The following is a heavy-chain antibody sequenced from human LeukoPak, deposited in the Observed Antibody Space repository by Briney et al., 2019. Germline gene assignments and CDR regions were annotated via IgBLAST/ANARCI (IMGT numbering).Heavy chain of an antibody. CDR2: MNPNSGNT. V-gene: IGHV1-8*01. CDR1: GYSFTSHD. D-gene: IGHD6-13*01. J-gene: IGHJ4*02. CDR3: ASALKRGSAGTLIDH. Sequence: GASVKVSCKASGYSFTSHDINWVRQATGQGLEWMGWMNPNSGNTGYAQKLQDRVTMTRNTSISTAYLELSSLGSEDTAMYYCASALKRGSAGTLIDHWGQGTLVTVSS.